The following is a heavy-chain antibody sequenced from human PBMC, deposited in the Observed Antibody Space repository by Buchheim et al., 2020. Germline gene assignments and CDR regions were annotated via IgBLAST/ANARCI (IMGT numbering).Heavy chain of an antibody. CDR2: VKQDGSEK. Sequence: EVQLVESGGGLVQPGGSLRLSCAASGFTFSSYSMSWVRQAPGQGLEWVANVKQDGSEKDYVDSVQGRFSVSRDNAKNLVYLQMNSLRVEDTAVYYCARASSYGYWGQGTL. CDR1: GFTFSSYS. J-gene: IGHJ4*02. D-gene: IGHD3-16*01. V-gene: IGHV3-7*01. CDR3: ARASSYGY.